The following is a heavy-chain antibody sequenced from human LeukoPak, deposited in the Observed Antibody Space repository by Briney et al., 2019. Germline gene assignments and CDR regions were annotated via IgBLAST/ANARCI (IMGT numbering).Heavy chain of an antibody. CDR3: AKRGVVIRGLLVIGLHTEAYYFDS. J-gene: IGHJ4*02. Sequence: GGSLRLSCAASGFTFSSYSMNWVRQAPGKGLEWVSYISSSSSTIYYADSVKGRFTISRDNAKNSLYLQMNSLRAEDTAVYFCAKRGVVIRGLLVIGLHTEAYYFDSWGQGILVTVSS. CDR1: GFTFSSYS. D-gene: IGHD3-10*01. V-gene: IGHV3-48*04. CDR2: ISSSSSTI.